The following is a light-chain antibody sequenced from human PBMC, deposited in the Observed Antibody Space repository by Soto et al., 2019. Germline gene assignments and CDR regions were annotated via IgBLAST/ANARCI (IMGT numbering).Light chain of an antibody. CDR2: DAS. CDR3: QQRYNWPPLT. J-gene: IGKJ4*01. Sequence: EVVLTQSPATLSLSPGDRATLSCKASQSVDIYLAWYQQKPGQAPRLLIYDASNRATGIPARFSGSGSGTDFTLTMSSLEPEDFAVYYCQQRYNWPPLTFGGGTKVEIK. V-gene: IGKV3-11*01. CDR1: QSVDIY.